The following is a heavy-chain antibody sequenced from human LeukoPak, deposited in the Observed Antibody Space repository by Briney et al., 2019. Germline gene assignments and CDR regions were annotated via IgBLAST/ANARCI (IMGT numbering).Heavy chain of an antibody. J-gene: IGHJ4*02. Sequence: SVKGRFTISRDNAKNSLYLQMNSLRAEDTAVYYCARESSGITIFGVVIMKDYWGQGTLVTVSS. CDR3: ARESSGITIFGVVIMKDY. V-gene: IGHV3-7*04. D-gene: IGHD3-3*01.